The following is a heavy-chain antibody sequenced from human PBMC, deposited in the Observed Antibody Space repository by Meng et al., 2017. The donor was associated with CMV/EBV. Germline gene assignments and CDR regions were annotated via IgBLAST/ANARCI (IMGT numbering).Heavy chain of an antibody. CDR1: GGSISSYY. CDR2: IYYSGST. CDR3: ARGADIVVVPAAIRPIGYYYGMDV. Sequence: SETLSLTCTVSGGSISSYYWSWIRQPPGKGLEWIGYIYYSGSTNYNPTLKSRVTISVDTSKNQFSLKLSSVTAADTPVYYCARGADIVVVPAAIRPIGYYYGMDVWGQGTTVTVSS. V-gene: IGHV4-59*01. D-gene: IGHD2-2*02. J-gene: IGHJ6*02.